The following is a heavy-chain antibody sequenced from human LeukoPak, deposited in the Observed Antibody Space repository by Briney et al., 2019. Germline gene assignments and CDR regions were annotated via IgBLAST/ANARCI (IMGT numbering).Heavy chain of an antibody. Sequence: TSETLSLTCAVYGGSFSGYYWSWIRQPPGKGLEWIGEINHSGSTNYNPSLKSRVTISVDTSKNQFSLELSSVTAADTAVYYCARGGFLGYCSSTSCYMNAFDIWGQGTMVTVSS. D-gene: IGHD2-2*02. V-gene: IGHV4-34*01. CDR2: INHSGST. J-gene: IGHJ3*02. CDR3: ARGGFLGYCSSTSCYMNAFDI. CDR1: GGSFSGYY.